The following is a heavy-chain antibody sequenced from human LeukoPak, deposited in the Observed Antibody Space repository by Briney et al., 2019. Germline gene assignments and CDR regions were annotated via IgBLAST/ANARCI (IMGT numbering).Heavy chain of an antibody. CDR2: IIPIFGTA. CDR3: ASEVHRYCSGGSCYFND. CDR1: GGTFSSYA. J-gene: IGHJ4*02. Sequence: SVKVSCKASGGTFSSYAISWVRQAPGQGLEWMGRIIPIFGTANYAQKFQGRVTITTDESTSTAYMELSSLRSEDTAVYYCASEVHRYCSGGSCYFNDWGQGTLVTISS. D-gene: IGHD2-15*01. V-gene: IGHV1-69*05.